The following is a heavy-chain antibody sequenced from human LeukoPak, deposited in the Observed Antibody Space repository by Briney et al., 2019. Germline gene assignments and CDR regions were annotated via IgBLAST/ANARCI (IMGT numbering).Heavy chain of an antibody. D-gene: IGHD3-22*01. V-gene: IGHV3-9*03. CDR2: ISWNSGSI. J-gene: IGHJ4*02. Sequence: GGSLRLSCAASGFTFRSYAMSWVGQAPGKGLEGVSGISWNSGSIGYADSVKGRFTISRDNAKNSLYLQMNSLRAEDMALYYCAKGALTMIVGGFEHWGQGTLVTVSS. CDR3: AKGALTMIVGGFEH. CDR1: GFTFRSYA.